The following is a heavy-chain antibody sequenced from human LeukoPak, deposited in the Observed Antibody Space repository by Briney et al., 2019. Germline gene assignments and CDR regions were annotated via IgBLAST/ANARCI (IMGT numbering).Heavy chain of an antibody. J-gene: IGHJ5*02. D-gene: IGHD6-19*01. Sequence: PGGSLRLSCAVSGFSFSIYEMHWVRQAPGKELEWVSTISSTGDTTHHADSVKGRFTISRDNAQNSLYLQMNNLRADDTAVYYCATLSVASSDVDHWGQGTLVTVSS. CDR3: ATLSVASSDVDH. V-gene: IGHV3-48*03. CDR1: GFSFSIYE. CDR2: ISSTGDTT.